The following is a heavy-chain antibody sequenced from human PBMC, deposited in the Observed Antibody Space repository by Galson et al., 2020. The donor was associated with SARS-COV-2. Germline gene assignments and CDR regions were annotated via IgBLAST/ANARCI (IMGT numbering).Heavy chain of an antibody. CDR1: GFTFSSYG. V-gene: IGHV3-33*06. D-gene: IGHD6-13*01. J-gene: IGHJ6*03. CDR3: AKEGIDSISWYGYYRAV. CDR2: IFYDGSNT. Sequence: GGSLRLPCAAFGFTFSSYGMHWVRQAPGKGLDWVAAIFYDGSNTYQADSVKGRFTISRDNSKYTLYLQINSLRAEDTPVYYCAKEGIDSISWYGYYRAVWGKGTTVAVCS.